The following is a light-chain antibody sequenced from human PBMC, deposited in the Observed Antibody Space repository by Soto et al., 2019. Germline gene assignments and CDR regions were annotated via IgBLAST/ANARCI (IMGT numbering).Light chain of an antibody. Sequence: EIVLTQSPGTLSLSPGERATLSCRASQSVSSSYLAWYQQKPGQAPRLLLYGTSTRATGIPDRFSGSGSGTDFTLTISRLEPEDFAVYSCQQYGISPSTFGQGTKVDIK. V-gene: IGKV3-20*01. CDR3: QQYGISPST. J-gene: IGKJ1*01. CDR1: QSVSSSY. CDR2: GTS.